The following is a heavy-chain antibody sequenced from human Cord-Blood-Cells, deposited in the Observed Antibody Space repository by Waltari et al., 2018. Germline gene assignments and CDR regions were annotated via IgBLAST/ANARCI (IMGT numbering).Heavy chain of an antibody. J-gene: IGHJ4*02. Sequence: QVQLVQSGAEVKKPGASVKVSCKASGYTFTGYYMHWVRQAPGQGLEWMGWINPNSGGRNYAQKFQGRVTMTRDTSISTAYMELSRLRSDDTAVYYCASSPPEQLYYFDYWGQGTLVTVSS. CDR1: GYTFTGYY. V-gene: IGHV1-2*02. CDR2: INPNSGGR. CDR3: ASSPPEQLYYFDY. D-gene: IGHD1-1*01.